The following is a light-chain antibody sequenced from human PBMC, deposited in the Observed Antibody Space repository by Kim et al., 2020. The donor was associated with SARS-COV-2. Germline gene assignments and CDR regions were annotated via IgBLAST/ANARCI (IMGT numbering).Light chain of an antibody. J-gene: IGKJ1*01. V-gene: IGKV3D-20*01. Sequence: FPGESATLSCGASQSVSSSSLAWYQQKPGLAPRLLIYDASTRATGIPDRFSGSGSGTDFTLTISRLEPEDFAVYFCQQYGSSPRTFGQGTKVDIK. CDR1: QSVSSSS. CDR3: QQYGSSPRT. CDR2: DAS.